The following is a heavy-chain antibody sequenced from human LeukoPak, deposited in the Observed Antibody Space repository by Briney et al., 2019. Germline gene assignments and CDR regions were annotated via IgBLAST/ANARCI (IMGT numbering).Heavy chain of an antibody. V-gene: IGHV4-59*01. J-gene: IGHJ4*02. CDR1: GGSMRSYY. CDR2: IYYSGST. Sequence: SETLSLTCTVSGGSMRSYYWSWIRQPPGKGLEWIGYIYYSGSTNHNPSLKSRVTISEDTSKNQFSLKLTSVTAADTAVYYCARGGYCSGGSCYFPHFDYWGQGTLVTVSS. D-gene: IGHD2-15*01. CDR3: ARGGYCSGGSCYFPHFDY.